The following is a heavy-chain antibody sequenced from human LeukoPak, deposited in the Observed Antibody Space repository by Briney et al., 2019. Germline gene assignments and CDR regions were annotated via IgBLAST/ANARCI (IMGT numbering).Heavy chain of an antibody. Sequence: GASVKVSCKASGYTFTSYDINWVRQATGQGLEWMGWMNPNSGNTGYAQKFQGRVTITRNTSISTAYMELSSLRSEDMAVYYCARGGIAAAGPFDYWGQGTLVTVSS. J-gene: IGHJ4*02. D-gene: IGHD6-13*01. CDR2: MNPNSGNT. V-gene: IGHV1-8*03. CDR1: GYTFTSYD. CDR3: ARGGIAAAGPFDY.